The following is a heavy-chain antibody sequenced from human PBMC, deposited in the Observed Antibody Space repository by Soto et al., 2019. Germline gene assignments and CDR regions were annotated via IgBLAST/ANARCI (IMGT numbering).Heavy chain of an antibody. V-gene: IGHV1-46*01. CDR1: GYTFTSYY. J-gene: IGHJ4*02. CDR2: INPGGGRT. D-gene: IGHD2-21*02. CDR3: ARGPSCGGDCYLFDY. Sequence: ASVKVSCKASGYTFTSYYIHWVRQAPGQGLEWVAMINPGGGRTKNAQMFQGRVTLTRDTSAGTVDMELSSLTSDDTAVYYCARGPSCGGDCYLFDYWGQGSLVTVSS.